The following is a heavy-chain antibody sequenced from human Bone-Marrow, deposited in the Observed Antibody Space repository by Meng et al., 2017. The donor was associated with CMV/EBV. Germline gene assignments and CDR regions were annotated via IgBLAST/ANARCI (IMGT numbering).Heavy chain of an antibody. CDR1: GYSISSGYY. D-gene: IGHD2-2*01. V-gene: IGHV4-61*03. CDR2: IYDSGST. J-gene: IGHJ6*02. CDR3: ARAGKKENQVRYYGMDV. Sequence: SETLSLTCTVSGYSISSGYYWGWIRQPPGKGLEWIGYIYDSGSTNYNPSLKSRDTMSVDTTKNPSSLKLSSVTAADTAVYYCARAGKKENQVRYYGMDVWGQGTTVTVSS.